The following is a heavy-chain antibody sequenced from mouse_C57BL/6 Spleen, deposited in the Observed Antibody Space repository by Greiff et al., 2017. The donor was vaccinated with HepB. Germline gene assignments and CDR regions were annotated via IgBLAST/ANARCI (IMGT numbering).Heavy chain of an antibody. CDR1: GYTFTDYY. V-gene: IGHV1-76*01. CDR3: ASWDYYGFAY. J-gene: IGHJ3*01. CDR2: IYPGSGNT. Sequence: VQLQQSGAELVRPGASVKLSCKASGYTFTDYYINWVKQRPGQGLEWIARIYPGSGNTYYNEKFKGKATLTAEKSSSTAYMQLSSLTSEDSAVYFCASWDYYGFAYWGQGTLVTVSA. D-gene: IGHD1-1*01.